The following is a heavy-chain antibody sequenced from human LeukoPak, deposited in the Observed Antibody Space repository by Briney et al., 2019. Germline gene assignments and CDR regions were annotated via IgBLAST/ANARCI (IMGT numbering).Heavy chain of an antibody. D-gene: IGHD2-2*01. CDR2: IYSGGST. J-gene: IGHJ3*02. CDR3: ARERVVPAAVDDAFDI. Sequence: GGSLRLSCAASGFTVSSNYMSWVRQAPGKGLEWVSVIYSGGSTYYADSVKGRFTISRDNAKNSLYLQMNSLRAEDTAVYYCARERVVPAAVDDAFDIWGQGTMVTVSS. CDR1: GFTVSSNY. V-gene: IGHV3-53*01.